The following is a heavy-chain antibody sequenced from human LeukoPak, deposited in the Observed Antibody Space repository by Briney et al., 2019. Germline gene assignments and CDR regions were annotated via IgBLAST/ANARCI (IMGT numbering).Heavy chain of an antibody. CDR1: GFTLSRYW. CDR3: ARDYYGIDF. V-gene: IGHV3-74*01. Sequence: GGSLRLSCAASGFTLSRYWMQWVRQVPGEGLVWVSRINNDGSDTNYADSVKGRFTISRDNAKNTLYLQMNSLRAEDTAVYYCARDYYGIDFWGQGTLVTVSS. D-gene: IGHD3-22*01. J-gene: IGHJ4*02. CDR2: INNDGSDT.